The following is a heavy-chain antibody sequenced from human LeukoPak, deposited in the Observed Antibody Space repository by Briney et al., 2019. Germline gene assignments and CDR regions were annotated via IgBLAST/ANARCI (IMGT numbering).Heavy chain of an antibody. D-gene: IGHD1-26*01. CDR1: GGSISGYY. CDR3: AQRQGPMSGTYDYFDP. J-gene: IGHJ5*02. Sequence: SETLSLTCTVSGGSISGYYWTWIRQPPGQGLEWIAYIHSNGYTNYNPSLRGRVTISVDPSKNQFSLTVTPVTAADTAIYYCAQRQGPMSGTYDYFDPWGQGALVTVSS. V-gene: IGHV4-4*09. CDR2: IHSNGYT.